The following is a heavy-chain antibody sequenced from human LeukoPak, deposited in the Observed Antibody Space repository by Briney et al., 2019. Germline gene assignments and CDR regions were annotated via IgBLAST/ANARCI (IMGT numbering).Heavy chain of an antibody. V-gene: IGHV3-30-3*01. Sequence: PGGSLRLSCAASGFTFSTYAVNWVRQAPGKGLEWVAVISYDGSNKYYADSVKGRFTISRDNSKNTLYLQMNSLRAEDTAVYYCARASDYWGQGTLVTVSS. CDR3: ARASDY. CDR1: GFTFSTYA. CDR2: ISYDGSNK. J-gene: IGHJ4*02.